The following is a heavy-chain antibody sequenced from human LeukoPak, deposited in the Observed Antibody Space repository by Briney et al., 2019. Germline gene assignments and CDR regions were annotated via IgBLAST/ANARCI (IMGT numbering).Heavy chain of an antibody. CDR2: ISGSAGST. CDR1: GFTFTIYG. CDR3: AARGPDLGFDY. J-gene: IGHJ4*02. V-gene: IGHV3-23*01. D-gene: IGHD3-10*01. Sequence: GGSLRLSCGASGFTFTIYGMHWVRQAPGKGPEWVSAISGSAGSTYYADSVKGRFTISRDNPKNTLYLQMSSLRAEDTAVYYCAARGPDLGFDYWGQGTLVTVSS.